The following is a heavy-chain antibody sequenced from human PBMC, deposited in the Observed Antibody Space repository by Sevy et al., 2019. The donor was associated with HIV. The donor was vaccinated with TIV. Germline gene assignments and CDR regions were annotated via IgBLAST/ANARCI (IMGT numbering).Heavy chain of an antibody. J-gene: IGHJ4*02. D-gene: IGHD6-13*01. CDR2: ISGSGGST. CDR1: GFTFSSYA. V-gene: IGHV3-23*01. Sequence: GGSLRLSCAASGFTFSSYAMSWVRQAPGKGLEWVSAISGSGGSTYYADSVKGRFTIPRDNSKNTLYLQMNSLRAEDTAVYYCAKEKALQQLKNYFDYWGQGTLVTVSS. CDR3: AKEKALQQLKNYFDY.